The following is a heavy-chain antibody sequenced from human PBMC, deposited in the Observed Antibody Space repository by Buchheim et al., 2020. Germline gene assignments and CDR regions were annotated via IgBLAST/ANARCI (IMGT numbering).Heavy chain of an antibody. V-gene: IGHV4-34*01. D-gene: IGHD2-15*01. CDR1: GGSFSGYY. Sequence: QVQLQQWGAGLLKPSETLSLTCAVYGGSFSGYYWSWIRQPPGKGLEWIGEINHSGSTNYNPSLKSRVTISVDTSKNQFSLKLSSVTAADTAVYYCARGHCSGGSCYLRLERRNWFDPWGQGTL. J-gene: IGHJ5*02. CDR2: INHSGST. CDR3: ARGHCSGGSCYLRLERRNWFDP.